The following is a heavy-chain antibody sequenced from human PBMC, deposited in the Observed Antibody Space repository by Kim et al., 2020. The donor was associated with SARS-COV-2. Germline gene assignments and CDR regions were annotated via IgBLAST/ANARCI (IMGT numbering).Heavy chain of an antibody. CDR2: INPSGGKT. CDR3: AREQTAGFYNY. CDR1: GYIFTSYH. J-gene: IGHJ4*02. D-gene: IGHD3-9*01. Sequence: ASVKVSCKASGYIFTSYHMHWVRQAPGQGLEWMGIINPSGGKTYYAQKLQGRITVTTDTSANTVYMQLSSLTSEDTAMYYRAREQTAGFYNYWGQGTLVTVSS. V-gene: IGHV1-46*04.